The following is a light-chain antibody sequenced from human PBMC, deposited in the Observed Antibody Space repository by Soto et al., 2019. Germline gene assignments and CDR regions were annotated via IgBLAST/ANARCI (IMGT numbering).Light chain of an antibody. CDR2: KVS. CDR3: MQGTLWPRT. J-gene: IGKJ2*01. CDR1: QSLVYSDGNTY. Sequence: DVVMTQSLLSLPVTLGQPASISCRSSQSLVYSDGNTYLNWFQQRPGQSPRRLIYKVSNRDSGVPDRFSGSGSGTDFTLKISRVEAEDVGVYYCMQGTLWPRTFGQGTKLEIK. V-gene: IGKV2-30*01.